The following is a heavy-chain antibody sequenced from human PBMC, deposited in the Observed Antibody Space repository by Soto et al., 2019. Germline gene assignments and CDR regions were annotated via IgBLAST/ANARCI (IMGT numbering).Heavy chain of an antibody. V-gene: IGHV4-38-2*02. D-gene: IGHD4-17*01. CDR3: ARDDYAQSLEGFDV. CDR1: GSSISSGYY. CDR2: IFHSVIT. J-gene: IGHJ3*01. Sequence: SETLSLTFAVSGSSISSGYYWGWIRQPPGKGLEWIGSIFHSVITKYNPSLKSRVTISADTSKNQFSLKLRSVTAADTAIYYCARDDYAQSLEGFDVWGQGKMVTVSS.